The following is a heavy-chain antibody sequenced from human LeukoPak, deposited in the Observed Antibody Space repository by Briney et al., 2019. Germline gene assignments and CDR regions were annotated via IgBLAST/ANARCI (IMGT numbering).Heavy chain of an antibody. CDR1: EFTFSDSW. Sequence: GGSLRLSCAASEFTFSDSWMSWVRQASGKGLDWVAAIKEDGSEEYYMDSVKGRFTISRDNAKNSLYLQMNSLRDEDTAVYHCATYINWVAGDVWGQGTAVSVSS. J-gene: IGHJ6*02. V-gene: IGHV3-7*01. CDR2: IKEDGSEE. CDR3: ATYINWVAGDV. D-gene: IGHD1-1*01.